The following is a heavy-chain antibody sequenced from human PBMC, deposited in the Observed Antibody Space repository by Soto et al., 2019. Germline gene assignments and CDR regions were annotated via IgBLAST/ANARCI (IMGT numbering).Heavy chain of an antibody. CDR3: ARGSGFRSCYYCID. J-gene: IGHJ6*01. D-gene: IGHD2-15*01. Sequence: SEPLSLNCAVSSGAISGYYCSWIRQPPGKGLEWIGEINHSGSTNYNPSLKSRVTISVDTSKNQFSLKLSSVTAADTAVYYCARGSGFRSCYYCID. CDR1: SGAISGYY. CDR2: INHSGST. V-gene: IGHV4-34*01.